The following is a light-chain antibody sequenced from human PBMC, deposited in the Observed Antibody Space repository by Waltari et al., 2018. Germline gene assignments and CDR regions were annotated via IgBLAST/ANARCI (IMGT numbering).Light chain of an antibody. CDR1: KLGYKF. V-gene: IGLV3-1*01. J-gene: IGLJ2*01. Sequence: SYELTQPPSVSVSPGQTASITCSGDKLGYKFACWYQQKPGQSPVLVIYLDTKRPSGIPELFSGSNAGNTATLTISGTQAMDEADYYCQAWDSSTVVFGGGTKLTVL. CDR2: LDT. CDR3: QAWDSSTVV.